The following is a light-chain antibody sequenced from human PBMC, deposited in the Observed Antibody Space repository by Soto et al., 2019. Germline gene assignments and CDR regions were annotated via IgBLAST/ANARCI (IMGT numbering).Light chain of an antibody. CDR2: GNN. V-gene: IGLV1-40*01. CDR3: QSYDNMVSPYNYV. CDR1: LSNIGSGYD. Sequence: QSALTQPPSVSGAPGQRITISCTGTLSNIGSGYDVHWYQQRPGTAPKLLIYGNNNRPSGVPDRFSGSKSDTSASLAINGLQAEDEADYYCQSYDNMVSPYNYVFGPGTQLTVL. J-gene: IGLJ1*01.